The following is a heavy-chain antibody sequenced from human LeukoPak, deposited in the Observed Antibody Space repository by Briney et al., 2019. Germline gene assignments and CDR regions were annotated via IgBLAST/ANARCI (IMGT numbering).Heavy chain of an antibody. CDR1: GFTVSSNY. D-gene: IGHD5-12*01. Sequence: GGSLRLSCAASGFTVSSNYMSWVRQAPGKGLEWVSVIDGGDGAYYADSVKGRFTISRDNSKNTLYLQMNSLRAEDTAVYYCAKGGMVATIEYWGQGTLVTVSS. CDR3: AKGGMVATIEY. CDR2: IDGGDGA. V-gene: IGHV3-53*01. J-gene: IGHJ4*02.